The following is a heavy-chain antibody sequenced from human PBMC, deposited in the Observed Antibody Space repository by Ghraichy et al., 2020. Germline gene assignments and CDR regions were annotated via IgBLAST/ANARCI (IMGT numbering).Heavy chain of an antibody. J-gene: IGHJ4*02. Sequence: LSLTCAASGFTFSSYAMSWVRQAPGKGLEWVSAISGSGGSTYYADSVKGRFTISRDNSKNTLYLQMNSLRAEDTAVYYCAKGRGGNPIIGYWGQGTLVTVSS. CDR3: AKGRGGNPIIGY. D-gene: IGHD4-23*01. CDR2: ISGSGGST. V-gene: IGHV3-23*01. CDR1: GFTFSSYA.